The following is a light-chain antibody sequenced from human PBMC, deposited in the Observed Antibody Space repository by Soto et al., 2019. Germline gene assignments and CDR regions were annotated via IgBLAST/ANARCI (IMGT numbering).Light chain of an antibody. CDR2: DVR. J-gene: IGLJ2*01. V-gene: IGLV2-14*03. Sequence: QSALTQPASVSGSPGQSITISCTGTGSDVGGYNSVSWYQQHPGKAPKLMIYDVRSRPSGVSNRFSGSKSGNTASLTISGLQAEDESDYYCSSYTTGSSLVVFGGGTQLTVL. CDR3: SSYTTGSSLVV. CDR1: GSDVGGYNS.